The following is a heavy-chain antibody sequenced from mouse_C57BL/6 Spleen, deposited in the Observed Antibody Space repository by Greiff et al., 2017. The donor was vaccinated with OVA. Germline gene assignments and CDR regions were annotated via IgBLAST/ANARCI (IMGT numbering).Heavy chain of an antibody. Sequence: EVMLVASGGGLVKPGGSLTLSCAASGFTFSDYGMHWVRQAPEKGLEWVAYISSGSSTIYYADKVKGRFTISRDNAKNTLFLQMTSLRSEDTAMYYCANAYYGSSPCAYWGQGTLVTVSA. CDR3: ANAYYGSSPCAY. J-gene: IGHJ3*01. V-gene: IGHV5-17*01. CDR1: GFTFSDYG. CDR2: ISSGSSTI. D-gene: IGHD1-1*01.